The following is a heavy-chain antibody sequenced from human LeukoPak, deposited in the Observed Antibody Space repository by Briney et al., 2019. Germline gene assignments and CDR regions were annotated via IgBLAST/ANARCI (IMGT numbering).Heavy chain of an antibody. J-gene: IGHJ4*02. CDR1: GNYW. CDR2: INSDGSWT. D-gene: IGHD2/OR15-2a*01. V-gene: IGHV3-74*01. CDR3: VSFYETY. Sequence: PGGSLRLSCAASGNYWMHWVRQAPGKGLVWVSHINSDGSWTSYADSVKGRFTISKDSAKNTVYLQMNSLRAEDTAVHYCVSFYETYWGRGTLVTVSS.